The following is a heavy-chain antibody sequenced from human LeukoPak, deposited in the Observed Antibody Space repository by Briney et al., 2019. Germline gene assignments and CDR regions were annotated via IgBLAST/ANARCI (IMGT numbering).Heavy chain of an antibody. J-gene: IGHJ6*02. D-gene: IGHD3-16*01. Sequence: GGSLRLSCAASGFTFSNFAMHWVRQAPGKGLEWVAVISYDGDNEYYADSVKGQFTISRDNSKDRLYLQMNSLRPEDTAMYYCARVRGGRSWYYYGMDVWGRGTTVTVSS. CDR2: ISYDGDNE. CDR3: ARVRGGRSWYYYGMDV. V-gene: IGHV3-30-3*01. CDR1: GFTFSNFA.